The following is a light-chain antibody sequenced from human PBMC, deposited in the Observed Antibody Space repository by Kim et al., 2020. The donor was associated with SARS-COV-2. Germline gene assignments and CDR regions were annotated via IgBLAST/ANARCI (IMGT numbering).Light chain of an antibody. CDR2: GNN. Sequence: QRVTISCTGSSSNIGAGYDVNWYQQLPGTAPKLLIYGNNNRPSGVPDRFSGSKSGTSASLAITGLQAEDEADYYCQSYDISLSGYVFGTGTKVTVL. CDR1: SSNIGAGYD. CDR3: QSYDISLSGYV. J-gene: IGLJ1*01. V-gene: IGLV1-40*01.